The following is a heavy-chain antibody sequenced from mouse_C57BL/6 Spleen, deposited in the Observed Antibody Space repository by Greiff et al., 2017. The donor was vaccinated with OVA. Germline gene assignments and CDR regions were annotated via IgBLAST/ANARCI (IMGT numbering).Heavy chain of an antibody. J-gene: IGHJ2*01. CDR1: GFTFSSYA. CDR3: AREEDSSGYSFDY. V-gene: IGHV5-4*01. CDR2: ISDGGSYT. D-gene: IGHD3-2*02. Sequence: DVMLVESGGGLVKPGGSLKLSCAASGFTFSSYAMSWVRQTPEKRLEWVATISDGGSYTYYPDNVKGRFTISRDNAKNNLYLQMSHLKSEDTAMYYCAREEDSSGYSFDYWGQGTTLTVSS.